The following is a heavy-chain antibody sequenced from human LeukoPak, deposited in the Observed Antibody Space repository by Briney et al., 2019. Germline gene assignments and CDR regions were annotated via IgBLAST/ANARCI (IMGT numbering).Heavy chain of an antibody. J-gene: IGHJ6*02. D-gene: IGHD3-10*01. V-gene: IGHV3-23*01. CDR1: GFTFSSHA. CDR3: ARALWSGPVYYGMDV. CDR2: ISISGDTT. Sequence: GGSLRLSCGASGFTFSSHAMTWVRQAPGKGLEWVSAISISGDTTYYADAVKGRFTISRDNAKNPLYLQMNSLRAEDTAVYYCARALWSGPVYYGMDVWGQGTTVTVSS.